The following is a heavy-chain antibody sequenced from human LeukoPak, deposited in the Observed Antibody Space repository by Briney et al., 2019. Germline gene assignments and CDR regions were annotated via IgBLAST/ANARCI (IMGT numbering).Heavy chain of an antibody. Sequence: HSGGSLRLSCAASGFTFDDYAMHWVRQAPGKGLEWVSGISWNSGSIGYADSVKGRFTISRDNAKNSLFLQMNSLRAEDTAVYYCARVLRYCSGGNCYSGGLGYMDVWGKGTTVTISS. D-gene: IGHD2-15*01. J-gene: IGHJ6*03. V-gene: IGHV3-9*01. CDR2: ISWNSGSI. CDR1: GFTFDDYA. CDR3: ARVLRYCSGGNCYSGGLGYMDV.